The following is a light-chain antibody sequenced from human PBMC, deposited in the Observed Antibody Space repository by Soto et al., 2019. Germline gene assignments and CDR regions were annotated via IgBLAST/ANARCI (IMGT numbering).Light chain of an antibody. J-gene: IGKJ1*01. CDR1: QSVNLN. CDR3: QQYETSPRT. Sequence: EIMMTQSPGTLSVSPGEGATLSCTASQSVNLNLAWYQQKPGQPPRLLIYGASSRATGIPDRFSGSGSGTDFTLTISRLEPEDFAVYYCQQYETSPRTFGQGTKVDIK. CDR2: GAS. V-gene: IGKV3-20*01.